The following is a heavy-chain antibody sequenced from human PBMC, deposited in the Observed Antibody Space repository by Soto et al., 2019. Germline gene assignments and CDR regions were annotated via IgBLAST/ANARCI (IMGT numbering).Heavy chain of an antibody. J-gene: IGHJ6*02. CDR2: ISAYNGNT. CDR1: GYTFTSYG. D-gene: IGHD2-15*01. Sequence: ASVNVSCKASGYTFTSYGISWVRQAPGQGLEWMGWISAYNGNTNYAQKLQGRVTMTTDTSTSTAYMELRSLRSDDTAVYYCARDSGNYYYYYGMDVWGQGTTVTVSS. V-gene: IGHV1-18*01. CDR3: ARDSGNYYYYYGMDV.